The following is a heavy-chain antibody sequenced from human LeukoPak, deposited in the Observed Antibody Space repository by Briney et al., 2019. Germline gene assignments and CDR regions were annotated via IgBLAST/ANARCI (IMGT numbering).Heavy chain of an antibody. J-gene: IGHJ4*02. CDR1: GFTFSAYE. D-gene: IGHD4-23*01. V-gene: IGHV3-48*03. CDR2: ISDGGVSI. CDR3: VRGRHSANKYGGDY. Sequence: VGALRLSRATSGFTFSAYEMNWVRQAPGKGLEWMSYISDGGVSIHYADSVRGRFSISRDNAKAALLLQMNTMRGEDTAVQYCVRGRHSANKYGGDYWGQGTLVTVSS.